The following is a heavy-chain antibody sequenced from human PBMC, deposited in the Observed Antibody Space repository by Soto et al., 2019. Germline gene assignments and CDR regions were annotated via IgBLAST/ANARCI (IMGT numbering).Heavy chain of an antibody. CDR2: INAGNGNT. V-gene: IGHV1-3*01. CDR3: AREEYCSGGSCYSSQLRFDP. Sequence: ASVKVSCKASGYTFTSYAMHWVRQAPGQRLEWMGWINAGNGNTKYSQKFQGRVTITRDTSASTAYMELSSLRSEDTAVYYCAREEYCSGGSCYSSQLRFDPWGQGTLVTVSS. D-gene: IGHD2-15*01. J-gene: IGHJ5*02. CDR1: GYTFTSYA.